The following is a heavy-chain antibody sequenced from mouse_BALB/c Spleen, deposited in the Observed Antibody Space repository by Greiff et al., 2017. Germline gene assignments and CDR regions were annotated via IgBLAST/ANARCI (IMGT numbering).Heavy chain of an antibody. V-gene: IGHV5-4*02. Sequence: EVKLMESGGGLVKPGGSLKLSCAASGFTFSDYYMYWVRQTPEKRLEWVATISDGGSYTYYPDSVKGRFTISRDNAKNNLYLQMSSLKSEDTAMYYCAREDGYYGYYAMDYWGQGTSVTVSS. J-gene: IGHJ4*01. CDR1: GFTFSDYY. CDR3: AREDGYYGYYAMDY. D-gene: IGHD2-3*01. CDR2: ISDGGSYT.